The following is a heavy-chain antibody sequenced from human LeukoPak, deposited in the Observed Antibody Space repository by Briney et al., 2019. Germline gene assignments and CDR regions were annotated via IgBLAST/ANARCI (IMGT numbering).Heavy chain of an antibody. V-gene: IGHV4-59*01. CDR3: AREGGDGYKLRDF. CDR2: IHSTGST. J-gene: IGHJ4*02. Sequence: SETLSLTCTVSGGSINNYYWSWLRQPPGERLEWIGYIHSTGSTNYNPSLKSRVTISVDTSKNQFSLKLTSVTAADTAVYYCAREGGDGYKLRDFWGQGSLVTVSS. CDR1: GGSINNYY. D-gene: IGHD5-24*01.